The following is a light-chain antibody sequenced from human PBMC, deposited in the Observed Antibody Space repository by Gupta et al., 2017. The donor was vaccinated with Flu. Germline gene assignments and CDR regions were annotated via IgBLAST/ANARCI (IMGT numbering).Light chain of an antibody. CDR1: QAINNN. Sequence: VHRVTITCRASQAINNNVAWFQQKPGKAPKSLIYAGYRVKSGVPSRFSGSGSGTDFTLTISSLQPEDFATYYCQQHWSSPLPFGGGTKVEIK. J-gene: IGKJ4*01. V-gene: IGKV1-16*01. CDR2: AGY. CDR3: QQHWSSPLP.